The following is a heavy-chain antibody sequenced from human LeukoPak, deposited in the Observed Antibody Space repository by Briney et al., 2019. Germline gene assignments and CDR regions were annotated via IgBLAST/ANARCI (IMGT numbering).Heavy chain of an antibody. D-gene: IGHD3-22*01. CDR3: ARPYDTRGYFPDY. CDR2: ISRGSDHI. V-gene: IGHV3-21*01. Sequence: GGSLRLSCAASGFTFSSYWMNWVRQVPGKGLEWVSSISRGSDHIFYADSMKGRFTISRDNAKNSLYLQMNSLGAEDTAVYYCARPYDTRGYFPDYWGQGTLVTVSS. J-gene: IGHJ4*02. CDR1: GFTFSSYW.